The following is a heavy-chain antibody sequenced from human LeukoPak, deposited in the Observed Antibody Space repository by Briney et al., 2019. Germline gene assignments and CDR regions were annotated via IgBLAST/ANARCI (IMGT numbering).Heavy chain of an antibody. V-gene: IGHV4-39*01. CDR3: ARQPLTRPRAFDI. J-gene: IGHJ3*02. Sequence: PSETLSVTRAVSVGSISITSYYRGWVRHPPGKGLEWIGRIYYSGSTYYNASLKSRVTISVDTSKNQFYLKLSSVTAADTAVYYCARQPLTRPRAFDIWGQGTMVIVSS. CDR1: VGSISITSYY. CDR2: IYYSGST. D-gene: IGHD6-6*01.